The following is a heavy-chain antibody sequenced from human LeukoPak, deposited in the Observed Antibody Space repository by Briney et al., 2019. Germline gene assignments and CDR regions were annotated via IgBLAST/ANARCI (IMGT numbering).Heavy chain of an antibody. CDR3: ARGDDYVWGSYRYASLSFDY. D-gene: IGHD3-16*02. Sequence: SETLSLTCTVSGYSISSGYYWGWIRQPPGKGLEGMGGIYHSGSTYYNPSLKSRVSISVDTSKNQFSLKLSSVTAADTAVYYCARGDDYVWGSYRYASLSFDYWGQGTLVTVSS. J-gene: IGHJ4*02. CDR2: IYHSGST. CDR1: GYSISSGYY. V-gene: IGHV4-38-2*02.